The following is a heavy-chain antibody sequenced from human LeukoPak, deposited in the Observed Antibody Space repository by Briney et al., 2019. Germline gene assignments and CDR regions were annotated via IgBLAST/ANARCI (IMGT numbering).Heavy chain of an antibody. D-gene: IGHD6-13*01. Sequence: PSQTLSLTCAVSGGSISSGGYSWSWGRQPPGKGGECIGYIYHRWLTYYHPSLKSRVTISVDRSKNQFSLKLSSVTAADTAVYYCARGDYSSSFFDYWGQGTLVTVSS. CDR2: IYHRWLT. J-gene: IGHJ4*02. V-gene: IGHV4-30-2*01. CDR1: GGSISSGGYS. CDR3: ARGDYSSSFFDY.